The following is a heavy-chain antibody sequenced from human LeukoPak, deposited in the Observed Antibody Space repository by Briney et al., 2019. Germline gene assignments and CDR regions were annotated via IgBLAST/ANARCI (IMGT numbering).Heavy chain of an antibody. CDR2: VYYSGST. V-gene: IGHV4-59*01. CDR3: ARAPDYFYYYYMDV. J-gene: IGHJ6*03. CDR1: GGSISSYY. Sequence: PSETLSLTCTVSGGSISSYYWNWIRQPPGKGLEWIGYVYYSGSTNYNPSLKSRVTISVDTSKNQFSLNLTSVTAADTAVYYCARAPDYFYYYYMDVWGKGTTVTISS.